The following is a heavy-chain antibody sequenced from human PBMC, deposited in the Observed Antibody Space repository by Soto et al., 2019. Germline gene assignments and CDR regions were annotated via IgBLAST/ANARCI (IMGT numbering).Heavy chain of an antibody. CDR1: GFTFSSYG. V-gene: IGHV3-30*18. J-gene: IGHJ4*02. CDR3: AKASLQLWFGGGYFDY. CDR2: ISYDGSNK. Sequence: GGSLRLSCAASGFTFSSYGMHWVRQAPGKGLEWVAVISYDGSNKYYADSVKGRFTISRDNSKNTLYLQMNSLRAEDTAVYYCAKASLQLWFGGGYFDYWGQGTLVTVSS. D-gene: IGHD5-18*01.